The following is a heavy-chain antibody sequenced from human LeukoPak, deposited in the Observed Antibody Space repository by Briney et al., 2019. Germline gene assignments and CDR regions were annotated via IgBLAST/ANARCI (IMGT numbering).Heavy chain of an antibody. CDR2: ISGSGGST. CDR1: GFTFSSYA. J-gene: IGHJ4*02. CDR3: AKTDYYDSSGYGRVFDY. V-gene: IGHV3-23*01. Sequence: GGSLRLSCAASGFTFSSYAMSWVHQAPGKGLEWVSAISGSGGSTYYADSVKGRFTISRDNSKNTLYLQMNSLRAEDTAVYYCAKTDYYDSSGYGRVFDYWGQGTLVTVSS. D-gene: IGHD3-22*01.